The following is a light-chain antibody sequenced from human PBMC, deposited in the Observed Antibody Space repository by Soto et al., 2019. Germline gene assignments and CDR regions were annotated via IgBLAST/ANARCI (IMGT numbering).Light chain of an antibody. Sequence: EIVLTQSPGTLSLSPGERATLSCRASHSVTSDYLAWYQQKPGQAPRLLIYGATKRATGIPDRFSGSGSGTDFTLTISRLEAEDVAVYYWQQYGDSPRVFGQGTKVEIK. V-gene: IGKV3-20*01. J-gene: IGKJ1*01. CDR1: HSVTSDY. CDR2: GAT. CDR3: QQYGDSPRV.